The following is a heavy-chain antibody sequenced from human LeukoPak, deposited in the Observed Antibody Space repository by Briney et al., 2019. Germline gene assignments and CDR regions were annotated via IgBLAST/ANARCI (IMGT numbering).Heavy chain of an antibody. Sequence: SETLSLTCTVSGGSINSYYWSWIRQPPGKGLEWIGYIYYSGSTYYNPSLKSRVTISVDTSKNQFSLKLSSVTAADTAVYYCARGNYYDSSGYYFNHWFDPWGQGTLVTVSS. CDR2: IYYSGST. CDR3: ARGNYYDSSGYYFNHWFDP. CDR1: GGSINSYY. D-gene: IGHD3-22*01. V-gene: IGHV4-59*04. J-gene: IGHJ5*02.